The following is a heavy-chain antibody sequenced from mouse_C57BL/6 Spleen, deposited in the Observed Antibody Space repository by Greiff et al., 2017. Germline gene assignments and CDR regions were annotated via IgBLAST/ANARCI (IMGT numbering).Heavy chain of an antibody. J-gene: IGHJ3*01. Sequence: QVQLLQSGPELVKPGASVKLSCKASGYTFTSYDINWVQQTPGKGLEWFGWIYPRDGSTKYNEKLKGKAPLTVDTSSSTAYMELHSLTSEDSEVYICARDYYYGSSSAWFADWNQRTLVTVSA. CDR1: GYTFTSYD. D-gene: IGHD1-1*01. CDR3: ARDYYYGSSSAWFAD. CDR2: IYPRDGST. V-gene: IGHV1-85*01.